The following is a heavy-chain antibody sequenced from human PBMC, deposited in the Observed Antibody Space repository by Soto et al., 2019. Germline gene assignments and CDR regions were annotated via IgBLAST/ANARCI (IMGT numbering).Heavy chain of an antibody. CDR1: GYTFTSYG. CDR3: ARARGWGGSDYYYYMDV. J-gene: IGHJ6*03. D-gene: IGHD6-19*01. Sequence: ASVKVSCKASGYTFTSYGISWVRQAPGQGLEWMGWISAYNGNTNYAQKLQGRVTMTTDTSTSTAYMELRSLRSDDTAVYYCARARGWGGSDYYYYMDVWGKGTTVTVSS. CDR2: ISAYNGNT. V-gene: IGHV1-18*01.